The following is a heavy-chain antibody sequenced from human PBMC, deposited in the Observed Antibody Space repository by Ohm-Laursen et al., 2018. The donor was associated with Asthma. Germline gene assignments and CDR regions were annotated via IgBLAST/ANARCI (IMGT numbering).Heavy chain of an antibody. J-gene: IGHJ3*02. Sequence: VKIACQASGGTFSSYAISWVRQAPGQGLEWMGGIIPIFGTANYAQKFQGRVTITADESTSTAYMELSSLRSEDTAVYYCARNGYYDSSGYYQQKDAFDIWGQGTMVTVSS. CDR1: GGTFSSYA. CDR3: ARNGYYDSSGYYQQKDAFDI. CDR2: IIPIFGTA. D-gene: IGHD3-22*01. V-gene: IGHV1-69*13.